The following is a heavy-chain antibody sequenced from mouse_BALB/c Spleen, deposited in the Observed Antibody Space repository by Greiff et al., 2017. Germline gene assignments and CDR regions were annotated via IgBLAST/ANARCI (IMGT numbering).Heavy chain of an antibody. D-gene: IGHD2-4*01. V-gene: IGHV5-9-4*01. Sequence: EVHLVESGGGLVKPGGSLKLSCAASGFTFSSYAMSWVRQSPEKRLEWVAEISSGGSYTYYPDTVTGRFTISRDNAKNTLYLEMSSLRSEDTAMYYCARSSSTMITTAAWFAYWGQGTLVTVSA. CDR3: ARSSSTMITTAAWFAY. J-gene: IGHJ3*01. CDR2: ISSGGSYT. CDR1: GFTFSSYA.